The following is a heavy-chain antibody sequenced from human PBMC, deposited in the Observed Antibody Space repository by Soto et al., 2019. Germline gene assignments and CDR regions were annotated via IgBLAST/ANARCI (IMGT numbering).Heavy chain of an antibody. CDR1: GFTFSSYA. J-gene: IGHJ4*02. D-gene: IGHD2-8*01. CDR2: ISGSGGST. CDR3: ARNCTNGVCANY. V-gene: IGHV3-23*01. Sequence: EVQLLESGGGLVQPGGSLRLSCAASGFTFSSYAMSWVRQAPGKGLEWVSAISGSGGSTYYADSVKGRFTISRDNSKNTLYLQMNSLIAEDTAVYYCARNCTNGVCANYWGQGTLVTVSS.